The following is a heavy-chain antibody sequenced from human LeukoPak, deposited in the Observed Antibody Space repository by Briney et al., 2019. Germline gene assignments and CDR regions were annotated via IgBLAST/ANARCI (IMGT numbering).Heavy chain of an antibody. J-gene: IGHJ4*02. CDR2: IYYSGST. D-gene: IGHD6-19*01. V-gene: IGHV4-59*01. CDR3: ARHSSGWSSNDY. CDR1: GGSISSYY. Sequence: PSQTLSLTCTVSGGSISSYYWSWIRQPPGKGLEWIGYIYYSGSTNYNPSLKSRVTISVDTSKNQFSLKLSSVTAADTAVYYCARHSSGWSSNDYWGQGTLVTVSS.